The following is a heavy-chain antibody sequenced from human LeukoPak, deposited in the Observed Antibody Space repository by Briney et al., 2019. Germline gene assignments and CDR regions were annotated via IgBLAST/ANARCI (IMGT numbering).Heavy chain of an antibody. Sequence: GGSLRLSCAASGFTFSSYSMNWVRQAPGKGLEWVSSISSSSSYIYYADSVKGRFTISRDNAKNSLYLQMNSLRAEDTAVYYCARALLYSGYDYNYWGQGTLVTVSS. CDR1: GFTFSSYS. D-gene: IGHD5-12*01. CDR3: ARALLYSGYDYNY. CDR2: ISSSSSYI. V-gene: IGHV3-21*01. J-gene: IGHJ4*02.